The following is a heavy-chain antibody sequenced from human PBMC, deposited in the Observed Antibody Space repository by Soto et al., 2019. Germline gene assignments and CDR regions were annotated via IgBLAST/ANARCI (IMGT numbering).Heavy chain of an antibody. CDR1: GFTFDDYA. Sequence: EEQLVESGGALVQPGRSLRLSCAASGFTFDDYAMHWVRQAPGKGLEWVSFVTWDGVNTTYADSIKGRFTISRDNAKNSLYLQMNSLSTEDTAFYYCTRGYSSVGSCAFDMWCQGTRVTVSS. D-gene: IGHD2-15*01. J-gene: IGHJ3*02. CDR2: VTWDGVNT. V-gene: IGHV3-9*01. CDR3: TRGYSSVGSCAFDM.